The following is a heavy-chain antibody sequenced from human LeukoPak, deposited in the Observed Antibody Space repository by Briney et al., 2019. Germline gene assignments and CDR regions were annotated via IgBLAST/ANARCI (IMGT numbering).Heavy chain of an antibody. D-gene: IGHD5-12*01. V-gene: IGHV3-21*01. CDR2: ISGSGNYI. CDR3: ARDEVATISDY. CDR1: GFTFSDDN. J-gene: IGHJ4*02. Sequence: PGGSLRLSCAASGFTFSDDNMNWVRQAPGKGLEWVSSISGSGNYIYYADSVKGRFTISRDNAKNSLFLEMNSLRVEDTAVYYCARDEVATISDYWGQGALVTVSS.